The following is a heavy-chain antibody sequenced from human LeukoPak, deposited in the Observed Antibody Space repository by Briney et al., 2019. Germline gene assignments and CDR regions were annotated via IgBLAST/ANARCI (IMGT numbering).Heavy chain of an antibody. CDR3: ARRTAATYHFDY. J-gene: IGHJ4*02. V-gene: IGHV3-33*01. CDR1: GFTFSSYG. Sequence: SGGSLRLSCAASGFTFSSYGMHWVRQAPGKGLEWVAVIWYDGSNKYYADSVKGRFTISRDNSKNTLYLQMNSLRAEDTAVYYCARRTAATYHFDYWGQGTLVTVSS. D-gene: IGHD6-25*01. CDR2: IWYDGSNK.